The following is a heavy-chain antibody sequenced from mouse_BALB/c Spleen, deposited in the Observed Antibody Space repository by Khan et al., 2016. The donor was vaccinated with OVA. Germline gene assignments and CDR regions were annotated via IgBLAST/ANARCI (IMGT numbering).Heavy chain of an antibody. V-gene: IGHV3-2*02. J-gene: IGHJ4*01. CDR3: ARDGSRYNYAMDY. D-gene: IGHD2-3*01. Sequence: EVKLVESGPGLVNPSQSLSLTCTVTGYSITSDYAWNWIRQFPGNKLEWMGYINYSGSTNYNPALKSRISITRDTSKNQFFLQLNSVTTEDTATYDCARDGSRYNYAMDYWGQGTSGTVSS. CDR1: GYSITSDYA. CDR2: INYSGST.